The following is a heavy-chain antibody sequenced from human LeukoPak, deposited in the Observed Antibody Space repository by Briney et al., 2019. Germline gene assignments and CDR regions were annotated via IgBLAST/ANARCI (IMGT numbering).Heavy chain of an antibody. CDR1: GDSVSSNSAA. J-gene: IGHJ4*02. Sequence: SQTLSLTCDISGDSVSSNSAAWNWIRQSPSRGLEWLGRTYYKSKWYRDYAGSVNSRITINPDTSKNQFSLQLNSVTPEDTAVYYCARGGPWDLPVGKFDYWGQGTLVTVSS. V-gene: IGHV6-1*01. D-gene: IGHD1-26*01. CDR2: TYYKSKWYR. CDR3: ARGGPWDLPVGKFDY.